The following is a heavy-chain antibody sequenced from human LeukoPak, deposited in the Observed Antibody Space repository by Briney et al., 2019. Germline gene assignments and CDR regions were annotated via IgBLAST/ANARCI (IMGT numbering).Heavy chain of an antibody. J-gene: IGHJ4*02. CDR2: ITSSSNYI. Sequence: GGSLRLSCAAYGFTFSSYNMNWVRQAPGKGLEWVSSITSSSNYIYDAGSVKGRFTISRDNAKNSLYLQMNSLRAEDTTVYYCARDCWDYGSGSYCGIDYWGQGTLVTVSS. CDR3: ARDCWDYGSGSYCGIDY. D-gene: IGHD3-10*01. CDR1: GFTFSSYN. V-gene: IGHV3-21*03.